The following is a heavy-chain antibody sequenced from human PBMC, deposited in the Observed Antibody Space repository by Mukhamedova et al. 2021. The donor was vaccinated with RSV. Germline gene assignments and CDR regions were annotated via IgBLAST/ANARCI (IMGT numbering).Heavy chain of an antibody. V-gene: IGHV3-7*03. Sequence: GKGLQWVGNIKQDGSEKFYVDAVKGRFTISRDNAKNSLYLQMNSLTVEDTAVYYCAREWGANNWGNALEMWGQGTVVTVSS. CDR3: AREWGANNWGNALEM. CDR2: IKQDGSEK. D-gene: IGHD1-1*01. J-gene: IGHJ3*02.